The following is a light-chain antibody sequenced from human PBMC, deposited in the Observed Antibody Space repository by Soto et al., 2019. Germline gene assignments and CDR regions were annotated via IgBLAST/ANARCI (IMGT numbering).Light chain of an antibody. Sequence: QSALTQPASVSGSPGQSITISCTGTSSDVGGYNFVSWYQQHPVKAPKLMISEVSNRPSGVSNRFSGSKSGNTASLTISGLQAEDEADYYCSSYTRSSTLEVFGGGTKVTVL. V-gene: IGLV2-14*01. CDR3: SSYTRSSTLEV. CDR2: EVS. J-gene: IGLJ3*02. CDR1: SSDVGGYNF.